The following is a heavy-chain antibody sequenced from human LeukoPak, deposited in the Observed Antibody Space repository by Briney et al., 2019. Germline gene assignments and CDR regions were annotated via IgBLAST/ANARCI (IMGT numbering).Heavy chain of an antibody. CDR3: AKRIAAPGPSFDW. V-gene: IGHV3-23*01. CDR1: GFTFSSYA. J-gene: IGHJ4*02. D-gene: IGHD6-13*01. Sequence: GESLRLSCAASGFTFSSYAMSWVRQAPGKGPEWVSAISGSGGSTYYADSVKGRFTISRDNSKNTLYLQMNSLRAEDTAVYYCAKRIAAPGPSFDWWGQGTLVTVSS. CDR2: ISGSGGST.